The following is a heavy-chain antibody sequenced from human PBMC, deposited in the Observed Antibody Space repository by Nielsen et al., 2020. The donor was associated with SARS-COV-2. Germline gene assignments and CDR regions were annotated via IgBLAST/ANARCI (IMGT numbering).Heavy chain of an antibody. CDR3: ARIFLITMVRGVITRGNWFDP. D-gene: IGHD3-10*01. CDR2: INHSGST. J-gene: IGHJ5*02. V-gene: IGHV4-34*01. Sequence: PGKGLEWIGEINHSGSTNYNPSLKSRVTISVDTSKNQFSLKLSSVTAADTAAYYCARIFLITMVRGVITRGNWFDPWGQGTLVTVSS.